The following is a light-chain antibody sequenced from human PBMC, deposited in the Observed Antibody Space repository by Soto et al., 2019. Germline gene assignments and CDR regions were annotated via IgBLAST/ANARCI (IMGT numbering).Light chain of an antibody. CDR3: QQYNHWPPLT. CDR2: GAS. Sequence: EIVMTQSPATLSVSPGERATLSCRASQSVGRNLAWYQQKPGQAPRLLIYGASTRTTGIPARFSGSGSGTAFTLTISSLQSEYFAIYSYQQYNHWPPLTFGGGTKVEIK. J-gene: IGKJ4*01. CDR1: QSVGRN. V-gene: IGKV3-15*01.